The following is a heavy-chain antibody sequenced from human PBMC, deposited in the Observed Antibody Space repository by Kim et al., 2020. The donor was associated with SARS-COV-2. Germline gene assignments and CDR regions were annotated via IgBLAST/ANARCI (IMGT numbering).Heavy chain of an antibody. J-gene: IGHJ4*02. Sequence: GGSLRLSCAASGFTFSGSAMHWVRQASGKGLEWVGRIRSEANNYATTYAASVKGRFTISRDDSKNTMFLHMNSLKTEDTAVYYCTRHGYYDSSGPEISFDHWGQGTRVTVSS. CDR1: GFTFSGSA. CDR2: IRSEANNYAT. V-gene: IGHV3-73*01. D-gene: IGHD3-22*01. CDR3: TRHGYYDSSGPEISFDH.